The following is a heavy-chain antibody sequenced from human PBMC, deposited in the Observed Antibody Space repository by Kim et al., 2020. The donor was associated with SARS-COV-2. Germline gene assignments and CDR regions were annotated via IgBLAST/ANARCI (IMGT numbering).Heavy chain of an antibody. CDR3: AKSPRVGATRPYYFDY. CDR2: ISGSGGTT. Sequence: GGSLRLSCAASGFTFSSYLMSWVRQAPGKGLEWVSAISGSGGTTYYADSVKGRFTISRDNSKNTLYLQMNSLRAEDTAVYYCAKSPRVGATRPYYFDYWGQGTLVTVSS. J-gene: IGHJ4*02. V-gene: IGHV3-23*01. CDR1: GFTFSSYL. D-gene: IGHD1-26*01.